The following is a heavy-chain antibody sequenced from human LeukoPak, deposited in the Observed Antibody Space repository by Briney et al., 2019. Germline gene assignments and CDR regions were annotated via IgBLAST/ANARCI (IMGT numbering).Heavy chain of an antibody. D-gene: IGHD3-16*01. CDR2: IYYRVTS. CDR1: GDSISTYY. Sequence: SETLSLTCTVSGDSISTYYWSWIRQPPGKGLEWIGYIYYRVTSDYNPSLKSRVTISVDISTRQIFLLLSYVPAADTAVYYCGRAVGGEGTTRLWGPGALVTVSS. V-gene: IGHV4-59*01. CDR3: GRAVGGEGTTRL. J-gene: IGHJ4*02.